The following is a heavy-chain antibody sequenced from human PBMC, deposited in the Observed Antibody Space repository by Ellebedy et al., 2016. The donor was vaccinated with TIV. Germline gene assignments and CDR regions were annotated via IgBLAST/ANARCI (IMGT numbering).Heavy chain of an antibody. V-gene: IGHV3-66*01. D-gene: IGHD2/OR15-2a*01. J-gene: IGHJ4*02. CDR3: ARDSIDYFDDDYYSYFDF. CDR1: GFTVSSYY. CDR2: IYSGGST. Sequence: GESLKISCAASGFTVSSYYMNWVRQAPGKGLEWVSIIYSGGSTYYGDSVKGRFTISRDDSKNTLFLQMNGLRSEDTAVYYCARDSIDYFDDDYYSYFDFWGQGTLVTVSS.